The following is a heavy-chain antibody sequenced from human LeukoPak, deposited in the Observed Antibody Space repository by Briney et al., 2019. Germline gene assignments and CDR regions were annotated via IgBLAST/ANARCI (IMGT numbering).Heavy chain of an antibody. Sequence: SETLSLTCTVSGGSISPLYWSWIRQPPGKGLEFIGYIYYSGTTNYNPSLKSRVTLSVDTSKNQFSLKLSSVTAADTAVYYCARGGVAAKYYFDSWGQGTLVAVSS. D-gene: IGHD3-10*01. J-gene: IGHJ4*02. CDR2: IYYSGTT. CDR1: GGSISPLY. CDR3: ARGGVAAKYYFDS. V-gene: IGHV4-59*11.